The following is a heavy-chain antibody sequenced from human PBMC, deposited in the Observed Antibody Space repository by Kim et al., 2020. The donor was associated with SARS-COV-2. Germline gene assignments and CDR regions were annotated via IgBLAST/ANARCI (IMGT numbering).Heavy chain of an antibody. CDR1: GFTFSSYA. J-gene: IGHJ4*02. D-gene: IGHD3-10*01. CDR2: ISYDGSNK. Sequence: GGSLRLSCAASGFTFSSYAMHWVRQAPGKGLEWVAVISYDGSNKYYADSVKGRFTISRDNSKNTLYLQMNSLRAEETAVYYCAREHYYGSGSAFGYWGQGTLVTVSS. CDR3: AREHYYGSGSAFGY. V-gene: IGHV3-30*04.